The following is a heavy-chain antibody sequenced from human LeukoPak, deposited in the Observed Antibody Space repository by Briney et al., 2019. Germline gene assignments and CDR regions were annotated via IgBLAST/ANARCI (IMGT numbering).Heavy chain of an antibody. CDR3: ARAGMATITTYFDY. J-gene: IGHJ4*02. V-gene: IGHV4-59*01. Sequence: SETLSLTCTVSGGSISSYYRSWIRQPPGKGLEWIGYIYYSGSTNYNPSLKSRVTISVDTSKNQFSLKLSSVTAADTAVYYCARAGMATITTYFDYWGQGTLVTVSS. CDR1: GGSISSYY. D-gene: IGHD5-24*01. CDR2: IYYSGST.